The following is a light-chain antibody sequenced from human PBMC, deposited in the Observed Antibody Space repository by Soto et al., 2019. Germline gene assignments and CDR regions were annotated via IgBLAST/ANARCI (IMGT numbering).Light chain of an antibody. CDR3: QQRSNWPRGLT. J-gene: IGKJ4*01. CDR2: DAS. CDR1: QSVSSY. Sequence: EIVLTQSPATLSLSPGERATLSCRASQSVSSYLAWDQQKPGQAPRLLISDASNRATGIPARFSGSGSGTDFTLTISSLEPEDFAVYYCQQRSNWPRGLTFGGGTKVEIK. V-gene: IGKV3-11*01.